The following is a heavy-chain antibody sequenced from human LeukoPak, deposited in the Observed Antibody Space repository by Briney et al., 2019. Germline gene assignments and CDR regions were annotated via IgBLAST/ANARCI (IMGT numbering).Heavy chain of an antibody. CDR1: GFTFSSYG. D-gene: IGHD6-19*01. CDR3: AKRASGWPDY. CDR2: IRYDGSNK. V-gene: IGHV3-30*02. Sequence: GGSLRLSCAASGFTFSSYGMHWVRQAPGKGLEGVAFIRYDGSNKYYADSVKGRFNISRHNSKDTLYLQMNSLRIEDTAVYYCAKRASGWPDYWGQGTLVTVSS. J-gene: IGHJ4*02.